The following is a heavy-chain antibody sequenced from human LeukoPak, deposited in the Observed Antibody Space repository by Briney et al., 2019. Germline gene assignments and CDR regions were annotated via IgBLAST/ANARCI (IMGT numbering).Heavy chain of an antibody. CDR2: IYPGDSDT. J-gene: IGHJ6*03. Sequence: GEPLKISCKGSGYRFTSYWIGWVRQMPRKGLEWMGIIYPGDSDTSYSPSFQGQVTISADKSISTAYLQWSSLKASDTAMYYCARRSDYGGTDYYYMDVWGKGTTVTVSS. D-gene: IGHD4-23*01. V-gene: IGHV5-51*01. CDR3: ARRSDYGGTDYYYMDV. CDR1: GYRFTSYW.